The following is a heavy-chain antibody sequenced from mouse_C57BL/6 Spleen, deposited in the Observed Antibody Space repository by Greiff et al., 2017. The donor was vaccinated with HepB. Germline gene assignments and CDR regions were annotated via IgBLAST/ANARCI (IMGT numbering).Heavy chain of an antibody. CDR1: GFTFSSYT. CDR3: ARRGVYYDYDGGFAY. D-gene: IGHD2-4*01. Sequence: EVQVVESGGGLVKPGGSLKLSCAASGFTFSSYTMSWVRQTPEKRLEWVATISGGGGNTYYPDSVKGRFTISRDNAKNTLYLQMSSLRSEDTALYYCARRGVYYDYDGGFAYWGQGTLVTVSA. V-gene: IGHV5-9*01. CDR2: ISGGGGNT. J-gene: IGHJ3*01.